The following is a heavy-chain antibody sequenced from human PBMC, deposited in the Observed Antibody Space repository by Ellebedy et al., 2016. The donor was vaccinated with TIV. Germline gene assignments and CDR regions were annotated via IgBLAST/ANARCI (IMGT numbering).Heavy chain of an antibody. J-gene: IGHJ4*02. CDR3: ARDPMVRGFYYFDY. CDR2: IIPIFGTA. Sequence: SVKVSCXASGGTFSSYAISWVRQAPGQGLEWMGGIIPIFGTANYAQKFQGRVTITADKSTSTAYMELSSLRSEDTAVYYCARDPMVRGFYYFDYWGQGTLVTVSS. V-gene: IGHV1-69*06. CDR1: GGTFSSYA. D-gene: IGHD3-10*01.